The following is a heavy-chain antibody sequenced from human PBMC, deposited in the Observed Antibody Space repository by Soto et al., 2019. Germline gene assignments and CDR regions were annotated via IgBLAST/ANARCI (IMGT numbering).Heavy chain of an antibody. CDR3: ARDQGYYDSSGYFDY. CDR2: IDSSGSII. CDR1: GFTFSDYY. D-gene: IGHD3-22*01. V-gene: IGHV3-11*01. Sequence: GGSLILSCSASGFTFSDYYMSWIRQAPGKGLEWISYIDSSGSIIYYADSVKGRFTISRDNAKNSLYLQMNSLRAEDTAVYYCARDQGYYDSSGYFDYWGQGTLVTVSS. J-gene: IGHJ4*02.